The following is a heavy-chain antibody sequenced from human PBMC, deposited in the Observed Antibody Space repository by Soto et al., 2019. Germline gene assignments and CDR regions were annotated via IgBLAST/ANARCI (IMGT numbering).Heavy chain of an antibody. J-gene: IGHJ6*02. Sequence: PGGSLRLSCAASGFTFSSYWMNWVRQAPGKGLEWVANIKQDGSEKWYADSVKGRFTISRDNAKNSLYLQINSLRTEDTALYYCTKCRSSWVESGMEVWGRGTTVTVSS. CDR1: GFTFSSYW. CDR3: TKCRSSWVESGMEV. CDR2: IKQDGSEK. V-gene: IGHV3-7*05.